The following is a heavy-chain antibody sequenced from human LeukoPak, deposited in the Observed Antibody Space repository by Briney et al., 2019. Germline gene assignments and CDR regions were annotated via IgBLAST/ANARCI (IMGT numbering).Heavy chain of an antibody. D-gene: IGHD6-19*01. CDR1: GYTFTGYY. CDR3: ARVGGLMWGIAVAGMDYYGMDV. J-gene: IGHJ6*02. Sequence: GASVKVSCKASGYTFTGYYMHWVRQAPGQGLEWMGWINPNSGGTNYAQKFQGRVTMTRDTSISTAYMELSRLRSDDTAVYYCARVGGLMWGIAVAGMDYYGMDVWGQGTTVTVSS. V-gene: IGHV1-2*02. CDR2: INPNSGGT.